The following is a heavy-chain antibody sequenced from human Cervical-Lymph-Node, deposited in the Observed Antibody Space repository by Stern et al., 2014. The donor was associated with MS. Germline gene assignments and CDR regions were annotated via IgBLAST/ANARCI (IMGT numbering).Heavy chain of an antibody. CDR2: MYLGDSDT. J-gene: IGHJ4*02. CDR1: GYSFTSYW. CDR3: ARHCAKREQCAFDY. D-gene: IGHD6-19*01. V-gene: IGHV5-51*01. Sequence: EVQLVAPGAEVKKPGESLKISCKGFGYSFTSYWIGWVRQMPGKGLEWMGIMYLGDSDTRYSPSFQGQVTISADKSISTAYLQWSSLKASDTAMYYCARHCAKREQCAFDYWGQGTLVTVSS.